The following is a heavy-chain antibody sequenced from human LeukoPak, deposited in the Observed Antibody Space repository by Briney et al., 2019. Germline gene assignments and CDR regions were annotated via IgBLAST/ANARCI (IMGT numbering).Heavy chain of an antibody. CDR2: ILSDGSST. J-gene: IGHJ6*02. V-gene: IGHV3-74*01. D-gene: IGHD6-13*01. CDR1: GFTFSSFW. Sequence: GRSLRLSCAASGFTFSSFWMHWVRQPPGKGLVWVSRILSDGSSTTYADSVKGRFTISRDNAKSTLYLQMNSLRAEDTAVYFCARVAYSSSWSEYYYYAMDVWGQGTTVTVSS. CDR3: ARVAYSSSWSEYYYYAMDV.